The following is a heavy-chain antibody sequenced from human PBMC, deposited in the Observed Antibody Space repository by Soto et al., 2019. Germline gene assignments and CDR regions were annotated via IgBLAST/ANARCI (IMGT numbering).Heavy chain of an antibody. CDR3: ARQLAYCGGDCYTEPLDY. Sequence: ASVKLSCKTSGYTFTSYYVRCRLQAPRQGLEWMGWINPNSGGTKYAQKFQGRVTMTRDTSASTAYMELNRLTSDDTAVYYCARQLAYCGGDCYTEPLDYWGQGTLVTVSS. CDR2: INPNSGGT. D-gene: IGHD2-21*02. J-gene: IGHJ4*02. V-gene: IGHV1-2*02. CDR1: GYTFTSYY.